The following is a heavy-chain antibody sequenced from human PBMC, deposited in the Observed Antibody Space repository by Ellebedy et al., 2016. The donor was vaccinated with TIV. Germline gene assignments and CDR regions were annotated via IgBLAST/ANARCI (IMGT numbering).Heavy chain of an antibody. CDR3: ARDGGSVYYGDASDI. Sequence: ASVKVSXKASGYTFYSYGVNWVRQAPGQGLEWVGWISGDNNKINTAQKFRDRITLTTDTSTSTAYMDLRSLTSDDTAVYYCARDGGSVYYGDASDIWGQGTMVTVSS. J-gene: IGHJ3*02. D-gene: IGHD5/OR15-5a*01. CDR1: GYTFYSYG. V-gene: IGHV1-18*01. CDR2: ISGDNNKI.